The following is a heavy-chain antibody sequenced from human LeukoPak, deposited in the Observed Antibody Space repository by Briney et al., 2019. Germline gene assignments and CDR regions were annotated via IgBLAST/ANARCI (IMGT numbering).Heavy chain of an antibody. D-gene: IGHD5-18*01. Sequence: GGSLRLSCAASGFTLSSYGMHWVRQAPATGLEWVAVISSDGSNKYYEDSVKGRFTISRDSSKNTLYLQMNSLRADDTAIYYCAKDTSMVIDYWGQGTLVTVSS. CDR1: GFTLSSYG. CDR3: AKDTSMVIDY. J-gene: IGHJ4*02. V-gene: IGHV3-30*18. CDR2: ISSDGSNK.